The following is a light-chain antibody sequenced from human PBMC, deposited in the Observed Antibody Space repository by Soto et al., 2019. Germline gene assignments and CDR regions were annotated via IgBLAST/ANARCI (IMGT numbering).Light chain of an antibody. Sequence: QLVLTQPPSVSGAPGQKITMSCTGSSSNIGAGYDVHWYQQVPGAAPRLLIYADNNRPSGVPDRFSASKSGTSASLAITGLQGDDEANYYCQSYDTSLSGVIFGAGTKLTVL. CDR1: SSNIGAGYD. CDR3: QSYDTSLSGVI. CDR2: ADN. V-gene: IGLV1-40*01. J-gene: IGLJ2*01.